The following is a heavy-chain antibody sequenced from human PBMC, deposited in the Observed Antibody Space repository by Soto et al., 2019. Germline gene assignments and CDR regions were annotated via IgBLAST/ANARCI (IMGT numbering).Heavy chain of an antibody. V-gene: IGHV4-39*01. J-gene: IGHJ6*01. CDR2: AYNSGST. D-gene: IGHD5-18*01. CDR3: ARHRGRRDTAMADYYYYGMDV. CDR1: GGSITSSSYY. Sequence: SLACTVSGGSITSSSYYWGWIRQPPGKGLEWIGSAYNSGSTYYNPSLKSRVTISVDTSKNQFSLRLSSVPAADTAVYYCARHRGRRDTAMADYYYYGMDVWGQWTTVTVSS.